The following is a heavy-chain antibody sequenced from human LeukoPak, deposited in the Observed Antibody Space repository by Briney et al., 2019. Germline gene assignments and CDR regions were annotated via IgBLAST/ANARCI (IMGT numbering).Heavy chain of an antibody. CDR3: ARRLAVTGRYYFDY. D-gene: IGHD4-11*01. Sequence: MTSETLSLTCTVSGVSISTYYWTWIRQPPERGLEWIGYIYYSGITNYNPSLKSRVTMSVDTSRNQFSLRLNSVTAADTAVYYCARRLAVTGRYYFDYWGQGSLVTVSS. V-gene: IGHV4-59*01. CDR1: GVSISTYY. J-gene: IGHJ4*02. CDR2: IYYSGIT.